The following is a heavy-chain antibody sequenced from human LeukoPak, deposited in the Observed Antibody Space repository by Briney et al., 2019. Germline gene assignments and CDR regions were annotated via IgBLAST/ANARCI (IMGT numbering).Heavy chain of an antibody. CDR3: ARDGSVTMKNY. Sequence: ASVKVSCKASGYTFTSYYMHWVRQAPGQGLEWMGIINPSGYITSYAQKFQGRVTMTRDTSTSTVYMELSSLRSEDTAVYYCARDGSVTMKNYWGQGTLVTVSS. CDR1: GYTFTSYY. CDR2: INPSGYIT. V-gene: IGHV1-46*01. D-gene: IGHD3-22*01. J-gene: IGHJ4*02.